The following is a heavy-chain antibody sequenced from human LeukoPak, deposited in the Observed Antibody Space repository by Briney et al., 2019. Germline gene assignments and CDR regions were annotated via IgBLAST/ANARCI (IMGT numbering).Heavy chain of an antibody. Sequence: VRQAPXXXXXWVAVISYDGSNKYYADSVKGRFTISRDNSKNTLYLQMNSLRAEDTAVYYCAKGRIRWKNGPLKQTGFDYWGQGTLVTVSS. D-gene: IGHD4-23*01. V-gene: IGHV3-30*18. CDR3: AKGRIRWKNGPLKQTGFDY. CDR2: ISYDGSNK. J-gene: IGHJ4*02.